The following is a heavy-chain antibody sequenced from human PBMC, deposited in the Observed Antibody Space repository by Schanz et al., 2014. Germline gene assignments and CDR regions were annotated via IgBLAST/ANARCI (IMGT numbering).Heavy chain of an antibody. CDR2: ISSSGGDG. CDR1: GFTFSTYA. V-gene: IGHV3-23*04. J-gene: IGHJ4*02. Sequence: EVHLVESGGGFVQPGGSLRLSCAASGFTFSTYAMDWVRQAPGKGLEWVSGISSSGGDGNYADSVKGRFTISRDNAKNSLYLQMNSLRAEDTAVYYCARDKGGYYPFDYWGQGTLVTVSS. D-gene: IGHD3-3*01. CDR3: ARDKGGYYPFDY.